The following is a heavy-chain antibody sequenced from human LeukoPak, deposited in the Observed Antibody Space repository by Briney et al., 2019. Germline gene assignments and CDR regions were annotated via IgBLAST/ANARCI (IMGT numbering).Heavy chain of an antibody. Sequence: GGSLRLSCAASGFTFSSYWMHWVRQAPGKGLVWVSRINSDGSSTSYADSVKGRFTISRDNSKNTLYLQMNSLRAEDTAVYYCASGGYCDSASCYPNWFDPWGRGTLVTVSS. V-gene: IGHV3-74*01. J-gene: IGHJ5*02. CDR1: GFTFSSYW. CDR2: INSDGSST. D-gene: IGHD2-2*01. CDR3: ASGGYCDSASCYPNWFDP.